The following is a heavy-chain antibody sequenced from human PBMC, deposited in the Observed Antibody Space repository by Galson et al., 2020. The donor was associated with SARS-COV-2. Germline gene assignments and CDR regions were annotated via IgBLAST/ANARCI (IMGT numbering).Heavy chain of an antibody. Sequence: GESLKISCIGSGFTFSGHGMRWVRQAPGKGLEWVALISSSGYDFYNEDAVRGRFTISRDNSRDTVYLQMNSLRAEDTAVYYCAKDKGGGQRYYDGSGPLGDWGQGTLVIVSS. D-gene: IGHD3-22*01. CDR1: GFTFSGHG. CDR3: AKDKGGGQRYYDGSGPLGD. CDR2: ISSSGYDF. V-gene: IGHV3-30*18. J-gene: IGHJ4*02.